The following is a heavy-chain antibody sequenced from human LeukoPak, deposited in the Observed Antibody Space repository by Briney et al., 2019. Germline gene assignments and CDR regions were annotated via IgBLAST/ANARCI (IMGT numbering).Heavy chain of an antibody. J-gene: IGHJ5*02. D-gene: IGHD2-15*01. Sequence: SETLSLTCTVSGGSISSYYWSWIRQPPGGGLECIGYIYYSGSTNYNPSLKSRVTISLDTSKNQFSLKLSSVTAADTAVYYCARATPDWFDPWGQGTLVTVSS. CDR3: ARATPDWFDP. V-gene: IGHV4-59*01. CDR1: GGSISSYY. CDR2: IYYSGST.